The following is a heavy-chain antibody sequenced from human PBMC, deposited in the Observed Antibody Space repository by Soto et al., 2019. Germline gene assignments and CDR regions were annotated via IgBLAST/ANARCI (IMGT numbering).Heavy chain of an antibody. Sequence: QVQLQESGPGLVKPSETLSLTCTVSGGSISSYYWSWIRQPPGKGLEWVVYIYYSGSTKYNPALKSRDTITVDTSKINFSLNLSSVTAADTAVYYCASDMGGDYGDYIFDYWGQGALVTVSS. V-gene: IGHV4-59*08. J-gene: IGHJ4*02. CDR3: ASDMGGDYGDYIFDY. CDR2: IYYSGST. CDR1: GGSISSYY. D-gene: IGHD4-17*01.